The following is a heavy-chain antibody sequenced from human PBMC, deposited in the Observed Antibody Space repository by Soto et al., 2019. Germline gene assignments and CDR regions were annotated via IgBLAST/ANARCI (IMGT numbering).Heavy chain of an antibody. CDR3: AKAGYSDGPGHSDMAA. D-gene: IGHD5-18*01. CDR1: EFTFYDYA. J-gene: IGHJ6*04. CDR2: ISWNSGSI. V-gene: IGHV3-9*01. Sequence: SLRLSCAASEFTFYDYAMHWVRQAPGKGLEWVSGISWNSGSIGYADSVKGRFTISRDNAKNSLYLQMNSLRAENTALYYCAKAGYSDGPGHSDMAAWSKGTKV.